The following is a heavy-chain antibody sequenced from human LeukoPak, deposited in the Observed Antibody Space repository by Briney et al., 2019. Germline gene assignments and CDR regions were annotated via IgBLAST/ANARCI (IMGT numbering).Heavy chain of an antibody. CDR1: GYSFTSYW. CDR3: ARQGAAGKYYYYYMDV. V-gene: IGHV5-51*01. J-gene: IGHJ6*03. Sequence: GESLKISCKGSGYSFTSYWIGWVRQMPGKGLEWMGIIYPGDSDTRYSPSFQGQVTISADKSISTAYLEWSSLKASDTAMYYCARQGAAGKYYYYYMDVWGKGTTVTVSS. D-gene: IGHD6-13*01. CDR2: IYPGDSDT.